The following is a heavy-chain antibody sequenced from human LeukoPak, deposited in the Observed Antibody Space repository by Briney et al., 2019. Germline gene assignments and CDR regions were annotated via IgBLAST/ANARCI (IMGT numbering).Heavy chain of an antibody. Sequence: SVKVSCKASGFTFTSSAVQWVRQARGQRLEWIGWIVVGSGNTNYAQKFQERVTITRDMSTSTAYMELSSLRSEDTAVYYCAASSGYSYYYYGMDVWGKGTTVTVSS. V-gene: IGHV1-58*01. CDR2: IVVGSGNT. CDR3: AASSGYSYYYYGMDV. D-gene: IGHD5-18*01. CDR1: GFTFTSSA. J-gene: IGHJ6*04.